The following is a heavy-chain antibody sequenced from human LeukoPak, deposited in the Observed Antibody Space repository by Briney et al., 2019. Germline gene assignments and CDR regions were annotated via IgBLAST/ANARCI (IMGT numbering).Heavy chain of an antibody. Sequence: APVKVSCKASGYTFTGYYMHWVRQAPGQGLEWMGRINPNSGGTNYAQKFQGRVTMTRDTSISTAYMELSRLRSDDTAVYYCARDVDIVVRNWFDPRGQGTLVTVSS. J-gene: IGHJ5*02. CDR2: INPNSGGT. V-gene: IGHV1-2*06. D-gene: IGHD2-2*03. CDR1: GYTFTGYY. CDR3: ARDVDIVVRNWFDP.